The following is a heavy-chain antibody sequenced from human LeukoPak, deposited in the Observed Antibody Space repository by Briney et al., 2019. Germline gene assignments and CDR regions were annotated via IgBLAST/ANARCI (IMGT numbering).Heavy chain of an antibody. V-gene: IGHV1-69*01. CDR2: IIPIFGTA. D-gene: IGHD2-8*01. CDR3: AADFNAGFDY. J-gene: IGHJ4*02. Sequence: GSSVTVSCTASGGTFSSYAISWVRQAPGQGLEWMGGIIPIFGTANYAQKFQGRVTITADESTSTAYMELSSLRSEDTAVYYCAADFNAGFDYWGQGTLVTVSS. CDR1: GGTFSSYA.